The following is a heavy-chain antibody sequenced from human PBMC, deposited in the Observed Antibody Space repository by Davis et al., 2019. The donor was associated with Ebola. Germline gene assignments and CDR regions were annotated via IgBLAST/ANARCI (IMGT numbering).Heavy chain of an antibody. CDR1: GYTFTSSG. D-gene: IGHD1-1*01. Sequence: AASVKVSCKASGYTFTSSGIAWVRQAPGQGLEWMASINIYTGHTNYAQKFQGRVTLTTDTSTSTAYMEVGSLKSDDTAVYYCARAQFPTTSDHWGQGTLVTVSS. V-gene: IGHV1-18*01. CDR3: ARAQFPTTSDH. J-gene: IGHJ4*02. CDR2: INIYTGHT.